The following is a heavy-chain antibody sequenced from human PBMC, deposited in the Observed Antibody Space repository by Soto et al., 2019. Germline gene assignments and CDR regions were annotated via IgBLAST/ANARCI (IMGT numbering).Heavy chain of an antibody. V-gene: IGHV3-33*01. J-gene: IGHJ4*02. CDR2: IYYDGGNE. CDR1: GLTFSNYG. CDR3: ASRKGYYFDY. Sequence: QVQLVESGGGVVQPGRSLRLSCTVSGLTFSNYGMHWVRQPSGKGLEWVALIYYDGGNEFYTDSVKGRFTISRDNSKNTLSLQMNSLRDEDTAVYYCASRKGYYFDYWGQGTLVTVSS.